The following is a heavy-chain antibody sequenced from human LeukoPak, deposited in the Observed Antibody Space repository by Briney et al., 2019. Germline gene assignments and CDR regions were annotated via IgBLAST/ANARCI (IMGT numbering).Heavy chain of an antibody. Sequence: ASVKVSCKASGYTFITYGISWVRQAPGQGLEGMGIINPSGGSTSYAQKFQGRVTMTRDTSTSTVYMELSSLRSEDTAVYYCARGGDYDFWSGYYNLNWFDPWGQGTLVTVSS. CDR3: ARGGDYDFWSGYYNLNWFDP. CDR1: GYTFITYG. V-gene: IGHV1-46*01. CDR2: INPSGGST. J-gene: IGHJ5*02. D-gene: IGHD3-3*01.